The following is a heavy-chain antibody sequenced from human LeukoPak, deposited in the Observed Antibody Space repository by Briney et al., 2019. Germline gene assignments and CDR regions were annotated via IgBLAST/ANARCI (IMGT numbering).Heavy chain of an antibody. CDR1: GGSFSGYY. CDR3: ARSEGSGSTVLHY. J-gene: IGHJ4*02. Sequence: PSETQFLTCAVYGGSFSGYYWTLIRQPPGKGLEWIGEVNHSGTTNYNPSLKSRATISVDTSKNQFSLKLSSVTAADTAVYFCARSEGSGSTVLHYWGQGTLVTVSS. D-gene: IGHD3-10*01. CDR2: VNHSGTT. V-gene: IGHV4-34*01.